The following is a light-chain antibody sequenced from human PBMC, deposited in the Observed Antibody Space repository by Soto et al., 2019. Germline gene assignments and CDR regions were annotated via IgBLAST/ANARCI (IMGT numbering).Light chain of an antibody. CDR1: SSDVGGYNY. CDR3: SSYTSSSTRL. CDR2: EVS. Sequence: QSVLTQPASVSGSPGQSITISCTGTSSDVGGYNYVSWYQQHPGKAPKLMIYEVSNRPSGVSNRFSGSKSGNTASLTISGLQAEDEADYYCSSYTSSSTRLFGTGTKGTV. J-gene: IGLJ1*01. V-gene: IGLV2-14*01.